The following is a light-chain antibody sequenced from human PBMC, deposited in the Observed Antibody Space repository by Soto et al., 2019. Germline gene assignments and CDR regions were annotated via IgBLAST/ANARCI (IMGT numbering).Light chain of an antibody. J-gene: IGKJ2*01. CDR2: AAF. CDR3: HQWYT. Sequence: IQLTQSPSSLSASVGDRVTITCRASQGISSYLAWYQQKPGKAPKLLIYAAFTLQSGVPSRFSGSGSGTDFTLTISSLQPEDVATYYCHQWYTFVQGTKLEIK. V-gene: IGKV1-9*01. CDR1: QGISSY.